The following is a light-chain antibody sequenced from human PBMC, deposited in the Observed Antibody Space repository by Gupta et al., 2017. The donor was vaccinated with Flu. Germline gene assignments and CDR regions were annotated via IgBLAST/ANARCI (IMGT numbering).Light chain of an antibody. CDR2: EVVYSDK. CDR3: KTSTSHWV. J-gene: IGLJ2*01. V-gene: IGLV5-37*01. CDR1: SDINVGSVE. Sequence: TCTLPSDINVGSVESYWYHQKNRSHTRYTLDEVVYSDKGQASGGPSRFSGSKDDYATTRTILISWVQAEDDYYCCSKTSTSHWVFGGGTKLTVL.